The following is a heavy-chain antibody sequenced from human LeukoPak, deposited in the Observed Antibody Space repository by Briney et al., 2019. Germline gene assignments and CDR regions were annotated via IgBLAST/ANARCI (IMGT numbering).Heavy chain of an antibody. CDR3: ARQLGSGWYNWFDP. CDR1: GGTISSSSYY. Sequence: SETLSLTCTVSGGTISSSSYYWGWIRQPPGKGLEWIGSIYYSGSTYYNPSLKSRVTISVDTSKNQFSLKLSSVTAADTAVYYCARQLGSGWYNWFDPWGRGTLVTVSS. D-gene: IGHD6-19*01. CDR2: IYYSGST. V-gene: IGHV4-39*01. J-gene: IGHJ5*02.